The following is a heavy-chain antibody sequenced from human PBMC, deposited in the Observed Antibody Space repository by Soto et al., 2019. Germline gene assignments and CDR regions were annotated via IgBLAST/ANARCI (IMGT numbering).Heavy chain of an antibody. CDR1: GGSISSGDYY. J-gene: IGHJ4*02. Sequence: QVQLQESGPGLVKPSQTLSLTCTVSGGSISSGDYYWSWIRQPPGKGLEWIGYIYYSGSTYYNPSLRSRVXXSXDMXKNQFSLKLNSVTAADTAVYYCARDGGTSLGPADYWGQGTLVTVSS. CDR3: ARDGGTSLGPADY. CDR2: IYYSGST. D-gene: IGHD3-3*01. V-gene: IGHV4-30-4*01.